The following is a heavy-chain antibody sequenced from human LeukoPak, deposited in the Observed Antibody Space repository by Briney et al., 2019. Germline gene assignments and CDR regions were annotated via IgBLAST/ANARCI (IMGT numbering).Heavy chain of an antibody. J-gene: IGHJ4*02. D-gene: IGHD6-19*01. Sequence: GESLRLSCAASGFSFSTYTMHWVRQAPGKGLEWVALISYEGSKQNYADSVKGRFTISRDNSQNTLYLEMNSLRTEDTAVYYCARAPYTSGWYFAFDYWGQGTLVTVSS. CDR2: ISYEGSKQ. V-gene: IGHV3-30-3*01. CDR3: ARAPYTSGWYFAFDY. CDR1: GFSFSTYT.